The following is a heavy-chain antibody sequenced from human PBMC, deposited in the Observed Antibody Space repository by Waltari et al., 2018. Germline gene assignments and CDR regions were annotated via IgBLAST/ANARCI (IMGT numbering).Heavy chain of an antibody. V-gene: IGHV1-8*01. CDR1: GYNFTSYD. CDR3: ARGNTKDVAFDI. D-gene: IGHD1-1*01. Sequence: QVQLVQSGAEVKKPGASVKVSCKASGYNFTSYDITWVRQATGQGIEWMGWMNPNSGNTGDAQKFQGRVTMTRNTSISTAYMELSSLRSEDTAVYYCARGNTKDVAFDIWGQGTMVTVSS. CDR2: MNPNSGNT. J-gene: IGHJ3*02.